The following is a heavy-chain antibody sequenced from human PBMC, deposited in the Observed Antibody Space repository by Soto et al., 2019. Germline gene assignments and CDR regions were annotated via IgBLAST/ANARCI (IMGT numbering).Heavy chain of an antibody. CDR3: AKKSYSSSSNRYFDY. J-gene: IGHJ4*02. CDR1: GFNFRGYG. V-gene: IGHV3-23*01. D-gene: IGHD6-6*01. CDR2: ISGSGGST. Sequence: GGSLRVSWRAAGFNFRGYGRSWVRQGPGKGLEWVSAISGSGGSTYYADSVKGRFTISRDNSKNTLYLQMNSLRAEDTAVYYCAKKSYSSSSNRYFDYWGQGTLVTVSS.